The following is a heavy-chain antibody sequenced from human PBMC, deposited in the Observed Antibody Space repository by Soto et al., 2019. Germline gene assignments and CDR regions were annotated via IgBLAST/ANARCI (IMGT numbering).Heavy chain of an antibody. CDR2: INHSGST. D-gene: IGHD6-19*01. Sequence: PSETLSLTCAVYGGSFSGYYWSWIRQPPGKGLEWIGEINHSGSTNYNPSLKSRVTISVDTSKNQFSLKLSSVTAADTAVYYCARGRIAVAAVYYYYMDVWGKGTTVTVSS. CDR1: GGSFSGYY. V-gene: IGHV4-34*01. J-gene: IGHJ6*03. CDR3: ARGRIAVAAVYYYYMDV.